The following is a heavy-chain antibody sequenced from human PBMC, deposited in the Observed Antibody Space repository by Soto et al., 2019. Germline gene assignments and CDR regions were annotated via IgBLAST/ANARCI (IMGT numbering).Heavy chain of an antibody. CDR3: AKGAPTGTFFDY. J-gene: IGHJ4*02. D-gene: IGHD3-10*01. V-gene: IGHV3-15*01. Sequence: EVQLVESGGGLVKPGESLRHSCTASGFTFNYAWMSWVRQAPGKGLEWVARIRTKTDDEATDYAAPVKGRFSVSRDDSKNTVHLQMNSLKTEDTAVYYCAKGAPTGTFFDYWGQGILVTVSS. CDR2: IRTKTDDEAT. CDR1: GFTFNYAW.